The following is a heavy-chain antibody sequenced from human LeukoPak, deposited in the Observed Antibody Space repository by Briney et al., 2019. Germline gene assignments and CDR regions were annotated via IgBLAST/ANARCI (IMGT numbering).Heavy chain of an antibody. D-gene: IGHD3-10*01. CDR3: VKDRTGTYTLDY. J-gene: IGHJ4*02. CDR2: ISDDGSRR. V-gene: IGHV3-30-3*01. Sequence: GGSLRLSCAATGFTFSNYAIHWGRQAPGKGLEWVAFISDDGSRRHYADSVKGRFTISRDNSKNTLNLQMNSLRAEDTAVYYCVKDRTGTYTLDYWGQGTLVTVSS. CDR1: GFTFSNYA.